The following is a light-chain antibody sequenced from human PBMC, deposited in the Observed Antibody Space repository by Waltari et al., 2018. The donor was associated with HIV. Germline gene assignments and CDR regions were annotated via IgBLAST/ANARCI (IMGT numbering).Light chain of an antibody. V-gene: IGLV1-51*02. CDR3: GTWDTSLSAVL. J-gene: IGLJ2*01. CDR1: SSNIGNNY. Sequence: QSVLTQPPSVSAAPAQTVTISCSGSSSNIGNNYVPWYQQLPGTTPKLLIYENNKRPSGIPDRFSGSKSGTSATLGVTGLQTGDEADYYCGTWDTSLSAVLFGGGTKLTVL. CDR2: ENN.